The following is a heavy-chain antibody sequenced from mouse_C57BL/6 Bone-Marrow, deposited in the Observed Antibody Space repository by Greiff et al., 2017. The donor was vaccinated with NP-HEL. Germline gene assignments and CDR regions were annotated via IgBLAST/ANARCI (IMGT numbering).Heavy chain of an antibody. CDR1: GFTFSSYG. V-gene: IGHV5-6*01. CDR2: ISSGGSYT. J-gene: IGHJ3*01. Sequence: EVQVVESGGDSVKPGGSLKLSCAASGFTFSSYGMSWVRQTPDKRLEWVATISSGGSYTYYPDSVKGRFTISRDNAKNTLYLQMSSLKSEDTAMYYCASPYDYDVAWFAYWGQGTLVTVSA. D-gene: IGHD2-4*01. CDR3: ASPYDYDVAWFAY.